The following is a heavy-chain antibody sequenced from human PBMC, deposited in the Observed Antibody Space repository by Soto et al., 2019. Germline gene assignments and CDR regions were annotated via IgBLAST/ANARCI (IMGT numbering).Heavy chain of an antibody. V-gene: IGHV1-69*02. CDR3: ASPRSGYYISLSEYFQH. J-gene: IGHJ1*01. D-gene: IGHD3-3*01. CDR1: GGTFSSYT. Sequence: QVQLVHSGDEVKKPGSSVKVSCKASGGTFSSYTISWVRQAPGQGLEWMGRIIPILGIANYAQKFQGRVTITADKSTSTAYMELSSLRSEDTAVYYCASPRSGYYISLSEYFQHWGQGTLVTVSS. CDR2: IIPILGIA.